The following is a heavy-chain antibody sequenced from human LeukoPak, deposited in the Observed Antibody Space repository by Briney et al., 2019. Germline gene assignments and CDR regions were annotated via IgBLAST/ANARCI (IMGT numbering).Heavy chain of an antibody. CDR2: IIPIFGTA. Sequence: SVKVSCKASGGTFSSYAISWVRQAPGQGLEWMGGIIPIFGTANYAQKFQGRVTITADESTSTAYMELSSLRSEDTAAYYCACHQGYCSSTSCSYYGMDVWGQGTTVTVSS. CDR1: GGTFSSYA. V-gene: IGHV1-69*13. D-gene: IGHD2-2*01. J-gene: IGHJ6*02. CDR3: ACHQGYCSSTSCSYYGMDV.